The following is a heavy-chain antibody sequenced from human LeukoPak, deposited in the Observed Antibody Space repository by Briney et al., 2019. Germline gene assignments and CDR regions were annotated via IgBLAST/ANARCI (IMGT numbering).Heavy chain of an antibody. J-gene: IGHJ4*02. CDR1: GFTFSSYA. V-gene: IGHV3-23*01. D-gene: IGHD5-18*01. Sequence: GGSLRLSCAASGFTFSSYAMTWVRQAPGKGLQWVSTISVSGENTYYADSVKGRFTISRDISKSTLYLQMNSLRAEDTAVCYCAKYLGYSYAPGFGYWGQGTLVTVSS. CDR2: ISVSGENT. CDR3: AKYLGYSYAPGFGY.